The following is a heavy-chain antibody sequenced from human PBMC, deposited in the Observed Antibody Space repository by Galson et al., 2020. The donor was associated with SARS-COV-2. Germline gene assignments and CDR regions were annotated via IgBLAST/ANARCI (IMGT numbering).Heavy chain of an antibody. V-gene: IGHV4-4*02. CDR3: ARVSGGIAVAGCHDY. CDR2: IYHSGST. J-gene: IGHJ4*02. D-gene: IGHD6-19*01. CDR1: GGSISSSNW. Sequence: SETLSLTCAVSGGSISSSNWWSWVRQPPGKGLEWIGEIYHSGSTNYNPSLKSRVTISVDKSKNQFSLKLSSVTAADTAVYYCARVSGGIAVAGCHDYWGQGTLVTVSS.